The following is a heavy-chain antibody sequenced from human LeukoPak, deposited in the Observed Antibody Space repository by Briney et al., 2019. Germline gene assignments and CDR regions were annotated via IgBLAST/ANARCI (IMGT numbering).Heavy chain of an antibody. V-gene: IGHV3-7*01. CDR2: IKQDGSEK. CDR3: ARVRYSRSLFDP. CDR1: GFTFNNYW. Sequence: SGGSLRLSCAASGFTFNNYWTTLVRQAPGNGLEWVANIKQDGSEKYYVGSVKGRFTISRDNAKNSLYLQMTRLRVADTAVYYCARVRYSRSLFDPWGQGTLVTVSS. D-gene: IGHD6-13*01. J-gene: IGHJ5*02.